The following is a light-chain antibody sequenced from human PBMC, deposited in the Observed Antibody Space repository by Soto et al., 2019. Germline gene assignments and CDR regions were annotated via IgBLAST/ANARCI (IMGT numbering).Light chain of an antibody. J-gene: IGLJ2*01. Sequence: QAVVTQSPSASGSPGQSVTISCIGTSSDVGGYNYVSWYQQHPGKAPKLMIYEVSKRPSGVPDRFSGSKSGNTASLTVSGLQAVDEADYYCSSYAASNNLGVFGGGTKLTVL. CDR3: SSYAASNNLGV. CDR2: EVS. V-gene: IGLV2-8*01. CDR1: SSDVGGYNY.